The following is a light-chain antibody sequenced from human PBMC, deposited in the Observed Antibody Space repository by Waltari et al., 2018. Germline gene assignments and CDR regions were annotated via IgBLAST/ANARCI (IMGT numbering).Light chain of an antibody. CDR2: DDT. CDR1: NIGFKS. V-gene: IGLV3-21*02. Sequence: SSVLTQPPSVSVAPGQTAIISCGGNNIGFKSVHWHQQKPGQAPVLVMFDDTDRPSGIPERFSGSKSGNTATLSISRVEVDDEADFYCQVWDSGHFPRFGGGTKLTV. J-gene: IGLJ2*01. CDR3: QVWDSGHFPR.